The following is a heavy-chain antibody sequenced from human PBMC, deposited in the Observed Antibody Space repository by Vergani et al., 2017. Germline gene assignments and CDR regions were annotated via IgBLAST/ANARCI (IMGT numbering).Heavy chain of an antibody. CDR1: GFTFDNYA. CDR2: INWNSDSI. Sequence: EVQLVESGGGLVQPGRSLRLSCAASGFTFDNYAMHWVRQAPGKGLGGVSGINWNSDSIAYPDSVKGRFTISRANAKNSLYLQMNSLRAEDTALYYCVKDIAASGNYWYFDLWGRGTLVTVSS. CDR3: VKDIAASGNYWYFDL. D-gene: IGHD6-13*01. J-gene: IGHJ2*01. V-gene: IGHV3-9*01.